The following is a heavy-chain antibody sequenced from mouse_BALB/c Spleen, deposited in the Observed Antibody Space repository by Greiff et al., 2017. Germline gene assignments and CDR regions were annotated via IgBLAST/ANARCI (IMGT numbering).Heavy chain of an antibody. CDR3: AREGNYYAMDY. V-gene: IGHV3-6*02. CDR2: ISYDGSN. J-gene: IGHJ4*01. CDR1: GYSITSGYY. Sequence: EVKLQESGPGLVKPSQSLSLTCSVTGYSITSGYYWNWIRQFPGNKLEWMGYISYDGSNNYNPSLKNRISITRDTSKNQFFLKLNSVTTEDTATYYCAREGNYYAMDYGGQGTSVTVSA.